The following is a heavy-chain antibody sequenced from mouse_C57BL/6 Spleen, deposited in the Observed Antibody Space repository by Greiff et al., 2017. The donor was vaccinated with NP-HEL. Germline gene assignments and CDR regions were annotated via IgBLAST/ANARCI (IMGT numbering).Heavy chain of an antibody. CDR3: ARPGTYFDY. J-gene: IGHJ2*01. CDR1: GFTFSSYG. D-gene: IGHD4-1*01. V-gene: IGHV5-6*01. CDR2: ISSGGSYT. Sequence: EVKLVESGGDLVKPGGSLKLSCAASGFTFSSYGMSWVRQTPDKRLEWVATISSGGSYTYYPDSVKGRFTISRDNAKNTLYLQMSSLKSEDTAMYYCARPGTYFDYWGQGTTLTVSS.